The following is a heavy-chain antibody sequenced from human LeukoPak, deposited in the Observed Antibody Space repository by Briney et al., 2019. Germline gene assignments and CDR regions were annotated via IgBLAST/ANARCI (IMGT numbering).Heavy chain of an antibody. J-gene: IGHJ5*02. Sequence: SGGSLRLSCAASGFTFSSYSMNWIRQAPGKGLEWVSAISASSSYIYYADSVKGRFTISRDNAKKSLYLQMNSLRAEDTAVYYCARDQSSVAGTTYNWFDPWGQGTLVTVSS. D-gene: IGHD6-19*01. CDR1: GFTFSSYS. CDR2: ISASSSYI. CDR3: ARDQSSVAGTTYNWFDP. V-gene: IGHV3-21*01.